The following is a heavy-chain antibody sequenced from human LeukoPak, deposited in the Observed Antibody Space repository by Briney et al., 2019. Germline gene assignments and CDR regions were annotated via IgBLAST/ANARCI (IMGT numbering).Heavy chain of an antibody. D-gene: IGHD3-3*01. CDR3: AKGDYDFWTGNAFDI. CDR1: GFTFSSYG. V-gene: IGHV3-23*01. CDR2: ISGSGGST. Sequence: GGSLRLSCAASGFTFSSYGMSWVRQPPGKGLEWVSAISGSGGSTYYADSVKGRFTISRDNSKNTLYLQMNSLRAEDTAVYYCAKGDYDFWTGNAFDIWGQGTMVTVSS. J-gene: IGHJ3*02.